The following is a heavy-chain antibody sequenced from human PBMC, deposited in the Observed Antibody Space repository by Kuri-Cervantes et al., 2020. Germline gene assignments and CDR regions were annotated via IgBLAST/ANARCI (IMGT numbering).Heavy chain of an antibody. Sequence: GESLKISCAASGFTFDDYGMSWVRQAPGKGLEWVSAISGSGGSTYYADSVKGRFTISRDNSKNTLYLQMNSLRAEDTAVYYCAKEKRGYCSSTSCYFDYYYYYGMDVWGQGTTVTVSS. CDR3: AKEKRGYCSSTSCYFDYYYYYGMDV. CDR1: GFTFDDYG. J-gene: IGHJ6*02. D-gene: IGHD2-2*01. CDR2: ISGSGGST. V-gene: IGHV3-23*01.